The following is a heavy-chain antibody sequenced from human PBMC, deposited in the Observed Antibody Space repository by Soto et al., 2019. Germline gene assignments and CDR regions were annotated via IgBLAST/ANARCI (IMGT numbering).Heavy chain of an antibody. CDR2: ISDDQDNT. V-gene: IGHV1-18*01. CDR3: ASGPYGPNYYYHYGMDV. Sequence: ASVKVSCKASGYSFTKYGISWVRQAPGQGLEWMGWISDDQDNTNYAQKFQGRVTMTTDTSTSTVYLELRSLRTDDTAVYYCASGPYGPNYYYHYGMDVWGQGTTVTVSS. D-gene: IGHD3-10*01. J-gene: IGHJ6*02. CDR1: GYSFTKYG.